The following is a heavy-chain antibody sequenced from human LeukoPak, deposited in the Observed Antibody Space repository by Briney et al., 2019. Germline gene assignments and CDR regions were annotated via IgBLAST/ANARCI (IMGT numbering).Heavy chain of an antibody. CDR3: ARVRRLDSSGYYGSDY. CDR2: INHSGST. V-gene: IGHV4-34*01. D-gene: IGHD3-22*01. Sequence: SETLSLTCAVYGGSFSGYYWSWIRQPPGKGLEWIGEINHSGSTNYNPYLKSRVTISVDTSKNQFSLKLSSVTAADTAVYYCARVRRLDSSGYYGSDYWGQGTLVTVSS. J-gene: IGHJ4*02. CDR1: GGSFSGYY.